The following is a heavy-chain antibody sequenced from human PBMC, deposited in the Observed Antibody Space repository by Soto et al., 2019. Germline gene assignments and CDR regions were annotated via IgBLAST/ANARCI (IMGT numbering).Heavy chain of an antibody. CDR1: GYTFTSYD. CDR3: ARGTLSAIAAAVPYYYGMDV. D-gene: IGHD6-13*01. J-gene: IGHJ6*02. Sequence: ASVKVSCKASGYTFTSYDINWVRQATGRGLEWMGWMNPNSGNTGYAQKFQGRVTMTRNTSISTAYMELSSLRSEDTAVYYCARGTLSAIAAAVPYYYGMDVWGQGTTVTVSS. CDR2: MNPNSGNT. V-gene: IGHV1-8*01.